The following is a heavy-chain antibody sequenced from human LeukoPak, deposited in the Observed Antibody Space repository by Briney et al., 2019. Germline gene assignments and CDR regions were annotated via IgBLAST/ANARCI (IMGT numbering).Heavy chain of an antibody. CDR1: GFTFSSYS. D-gene: IGHD6-13*01. CDR2: ISSSSSYI. J-gene: IGHJ4*02. Sequence: GGSLRLSCAASGFTFSSYSMNWVRQAPGKELEWVSSISSSSSYIYYADSVKGRFTISRDNAKNSLYLQMNSLRAEDTAVYYCARGGLIAAAGFDYWGQGTLVTVSS. CDR3: ARGGLIAAAGFDY. V-gene: IGHV3-21*01.